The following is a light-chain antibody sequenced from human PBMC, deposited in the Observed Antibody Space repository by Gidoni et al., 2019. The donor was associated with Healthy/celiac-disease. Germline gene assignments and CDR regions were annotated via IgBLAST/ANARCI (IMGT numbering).Light chain of an antibody. CDR2: DAS. CDR3: QQRSNWPPT. V-gene: IGKV3-11*01. J-gene: IGKJ1*01. Sequence: EIVLTQYPATLSLSPGERATLSCRASQSVSSYLAWYQQKPGQAPRLLIYDASTRATGIPARFSGSGSGTDFTLTISSLEPEDFAVYYCQQRSNWPPTFGQGTKVEIK. CDR1: QSVSSY.